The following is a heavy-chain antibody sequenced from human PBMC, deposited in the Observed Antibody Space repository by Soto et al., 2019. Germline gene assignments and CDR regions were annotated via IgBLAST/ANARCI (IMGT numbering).Heavy chain of an antibody. Sequence: QVQLQESGPGLLKPSQTLSLTCSVSGGSISSGTYYWSWIRRRPGKGLEWIGYMYNSGTSSYSPSLKSRSVLSVDTSKNQFSLKLTSVTAADTATYFCARRLSGSSAFDYWGLGILVTVSS. CDR1: GGSISSGTYY. CDR2: MYNSGTS. V-gene: IGHV4-31*03. D-gene: IGHD2-15*01. J-gene: IGHJ4*01. CDR3: ARRLSGSSAFDY.